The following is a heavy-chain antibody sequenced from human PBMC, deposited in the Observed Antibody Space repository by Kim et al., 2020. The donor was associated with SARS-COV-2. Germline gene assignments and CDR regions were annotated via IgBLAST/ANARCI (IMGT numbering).Heavy chain of an antibody. CDR1: GFTFSSYG. J-gene: IGHJ4*02. CDR2: ISYDGSNK. D-gene: IGHD6-6*01. V-gene: IGHV3-30*03. CDR3: ATVMSSSSTRGVDY. Sequence: GGSLRLSCAASGFTFSSYGMHWVRQAPGKGLEWVAVISYDGSNKYYADSVKGRFTISRDNSKNTLYLQMNSLRAEDTAVYYCATVMSSSSTRGVDYWGQGTLVTVSS.